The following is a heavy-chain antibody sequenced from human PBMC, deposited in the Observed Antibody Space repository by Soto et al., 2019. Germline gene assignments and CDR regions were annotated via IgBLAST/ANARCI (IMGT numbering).Heavy chain of an antibody. V-gene: IGHV3-33*01. CDR3: ATTGPY. CDR1: GFTFSSYG. CDR2: IWFAGSNK. J-gene: IGHJ4*02. Sequence: QVQLVESGGGVVQPGRSLRLSCAASGFTFSSYGMHWVRQAPGKGLEWVAVIWFAGSNKFYADSVKGRFTISRDSSKNTVSLQMNSLRDEDSAAYYCATTGPYWGQGTLVTVSS.